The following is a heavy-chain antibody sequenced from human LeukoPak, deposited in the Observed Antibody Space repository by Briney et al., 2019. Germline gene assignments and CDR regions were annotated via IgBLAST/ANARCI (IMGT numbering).Heavy chain of an antibody. D-gene: IGHD2-15*01. CDR1: GVSISNGYY. CDR3: ARRISGAWFDP. Sequence: SETLSLTCSVSGVSISNGYYWGWIRQPPGKGLDWIGIIYHSGSTYYNPSLKSRVTMSVDTSKNQFSLKLSSVTAADTALYYCARRISGAWFDPWGQGTLVTVSS. J-gene: IGHJ5*02. CDR2: IYHSGST. V-gene: IGHV4-38-2*02.